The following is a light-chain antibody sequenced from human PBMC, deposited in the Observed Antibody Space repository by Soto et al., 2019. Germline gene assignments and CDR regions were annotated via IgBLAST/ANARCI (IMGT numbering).Light chain of an antibody. CDR1: SSDVGGYNF. CDR3: ASYAVRDTYV. Sequence: QSALTQPPSASGSPGQSVTISCTGTSSDVGGYNFVSWFQQYPGKAPKLIIFEVTKRPSEVPDRFSGSKSGNTASLTVSGLRTEDESDYYCASYAVRDTYVVGTGTKVTVL. V-gene: IGLV2-8*01. J-gene: IGLJ1*01. CDR2: EVT.